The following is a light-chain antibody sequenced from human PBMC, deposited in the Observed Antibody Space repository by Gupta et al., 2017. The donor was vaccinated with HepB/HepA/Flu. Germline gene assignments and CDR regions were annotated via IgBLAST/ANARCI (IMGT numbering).Light chain of an antibody. CDR3: MQSTHLT. J-gene: IGKJ3*01. V-gene: IGKV2-30*01. Sequence: DVVMTQSPLSLPVTLGQPASISCRSSQSLVYSDGNTYLNWFQQRPGQSPRRLIYKVSNRDSGVRDRFSGRWSGTDFTLKISIVEAEDVGVYDCMQSTHLTFGPGIRVDIK. CDR1: QSLVYSDGNTY. CDR2: KVS.